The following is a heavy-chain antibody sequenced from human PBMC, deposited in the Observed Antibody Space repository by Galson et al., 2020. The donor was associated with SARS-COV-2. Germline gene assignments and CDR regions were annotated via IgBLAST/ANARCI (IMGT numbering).Heavy chain of an antibody. CDR1: GYTFTSYG. CDR3: AREGGYYYDSSGRLDY. V-gene: IGHV1-18*04. J-gene: IGHJ4*01. CDR2: ISAYNGNT. Sequence: ASVKVSCKASGYTFTSYGISWVRQAPGQGLEWMGWISAYNGNTNYAQKLQGRVTMTTDTSTSTAYMELRSLRSDDTAVYYCAREGGYYYDSSGRLDYGGHGTLVTVSS. D-gene: IGHD3-22*01.